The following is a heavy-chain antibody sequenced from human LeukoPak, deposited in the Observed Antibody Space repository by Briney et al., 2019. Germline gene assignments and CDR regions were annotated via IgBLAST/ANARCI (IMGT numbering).Heavy chain of an antibody. CDR1: GGSIRSGDYY. J-gene: IGHJ4*02. Sequence: KPSETLSLTCTVSGGSIRSGDYYWGWIRQPPGKGLEWIGSISFSGNTYYKASLKSRVTISVDTSKNQVSLRMNSVTAADTAVYYCARQFGDGYPRFPDYWGQGTLVTVSS. V-gene: IGHV4-39*01. CDR2: ISFSGNT. CDR3: ARQFGDGYPRFPDY. D-gene: IGHD5-18*01.